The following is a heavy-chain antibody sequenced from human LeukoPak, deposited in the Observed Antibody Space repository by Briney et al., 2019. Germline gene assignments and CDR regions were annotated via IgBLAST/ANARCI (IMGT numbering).Heavy chain of an antibody. J-gene: IGHJ4*02. D-gene: IGHD3-9*01. Sequence: ASVKVSCKASGYTFTSYAMHWVRQAPGQRREWMGWINAGNGNTKYSQKFQGRVTITRDTSASTAYMELSSLRSEDTAVYYCARADYYFDWLQFDYWGQGTLVTVSS. CDR1: GYTFTSYA. CDR3: ARADYYFDWLQFDY. CDR2: INAGNGNT. V-gene: IGHV1-3*01.